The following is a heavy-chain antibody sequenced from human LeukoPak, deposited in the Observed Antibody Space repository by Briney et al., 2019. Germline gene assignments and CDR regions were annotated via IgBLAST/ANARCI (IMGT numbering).Heavy chain of an antibody. D-gene: IGHD3-3*01. CDR3: ARDLEDYGDY. V-gene: IGHV3-30-3*01. CDR2: ISYDGSNK. Sequence: GGSLRLSCAASGFTFSSYAMHWVRQAPGKGLEWVAVISYDGSNKYYADSVKGRFTISRDNSKNALYLQMNSLRAEDTAVYYCARDLEDYGDYWGQGTLVTVSS. J-gene: IGHJ4*02. CDR1: GFTFSSYA.